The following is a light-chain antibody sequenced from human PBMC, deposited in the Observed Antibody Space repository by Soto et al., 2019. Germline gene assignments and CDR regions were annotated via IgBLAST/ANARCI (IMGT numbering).Light chain of an antibody. J-gene: IGLJ2*01. CDR2: DVT. CDR1: SSDVGDYSS. V-gene: IGLV2-14*01. Sequence: QSVLTQPASVSGSPGQSITVSCTRTSSDVGDYSSVSWYQQHPGKAPKLIISDVTNRPSGVSNRFSGSKSGNTASLTISGLQAEDEADYYCSVYTTTITVAFGGGTKLTVL. CDR3: SVYTTTITVA.